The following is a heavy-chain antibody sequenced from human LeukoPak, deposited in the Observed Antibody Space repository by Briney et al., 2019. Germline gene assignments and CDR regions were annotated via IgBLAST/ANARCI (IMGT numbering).Heavy chain of an antibody. V-gene: IGHV3-7*04. CDR1: GFTLGNYW. CDR2: IKHDGTES. J-gene: IGHJ3*02. D-gene: IGHD3-3*01. Sequence: GESLRLSCVASGFTLGNYWMSWVRQAPGKGLEWVANIKHDGTESYSVDSVKGRFAISRDNAKNSLYLQMNRLRTEDTAVYYCARGDFWSGDYTDAFDIWGQGTMVTVSS. CDR3: ARGDFWSGDYTDAFDI.